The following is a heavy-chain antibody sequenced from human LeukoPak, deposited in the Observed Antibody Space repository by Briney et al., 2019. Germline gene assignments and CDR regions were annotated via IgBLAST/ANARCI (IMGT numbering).Heavy chain of an antibody. J-gene: IGHJ4*02. CDR2: LYSGAY. CDR1: GASITNYF. CDR3: ARLRPRTTYSFSSGSYAFDY. D-gene: IGHD3-3*01. Sequence: SETLSLTCTVSGASITNYFWGWFRQPPGKRPPRIGHLYSGAYYYNPSLHRRVTISVDTAKDQLSLSLRSVTAADTALYYCARLRPRTTYSFSSGSYAFDYWGQGSLVTVSS. V-gene: IGHV4-4*09.